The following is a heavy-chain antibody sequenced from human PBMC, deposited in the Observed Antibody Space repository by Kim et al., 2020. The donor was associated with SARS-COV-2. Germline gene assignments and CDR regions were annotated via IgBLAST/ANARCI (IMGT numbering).Heavy chain of an antibody. V-gene: IGHV3-23*01. J-gene: IGHJ5*02. CDR3: ATLFGTS. CDR1: GITFSSAA. D-gene: IGHD3-16*01. CDR2: ISGSGGTT. Sequence: WGSLRLSCAASGITFSSAAMTWVRQAPGKGLEWVSSISGSGGTTYYADSVQGRFTISRDNSKNTLLLQMNSLRVDDTAVYYCATLFGTSWGQGTSVTAFS.